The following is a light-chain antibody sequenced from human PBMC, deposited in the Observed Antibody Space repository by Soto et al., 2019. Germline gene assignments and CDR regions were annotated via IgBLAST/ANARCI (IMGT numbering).Light chain of an antibody. V-gene: IGLV2-8*01. CDR1: SNDVGGYKY. Sequence: SALTQPPSASGSPGQSVTISCTGTSNDVGGYKYVSWYQQHPGKAPKLMIYEVSKRPSGVPDRFSGSKSGNTASLTVSGLQAEDEADYYCTSYAGSNYVFGTGTKVTVL. CDR2: EVS. CDR3: TSYAGSNYV. J-gene: IGLJ1*01.